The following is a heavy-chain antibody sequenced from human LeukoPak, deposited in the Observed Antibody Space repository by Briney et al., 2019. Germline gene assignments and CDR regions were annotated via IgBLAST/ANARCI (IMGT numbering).Heavy chain of an antibody. Sequence: SETLSLTCAVYGGSFSGYYWSWIHQPPGKRLEWIGEINHSGSTNYNPSLKSRVTISVDTSKNQFSLKLSSVTAADTAVYYCARRYYYDSSGTEDFDYWGQGTLVTVSS. J-gene: IGHJ4*02. CDR3: ARRYYYDSSGTEDFDY. CDR2: INHSGST. V-gene: IGHV4-34*01. D-gene: IGHD3-22*01. CDR1: GGSFSGYY.